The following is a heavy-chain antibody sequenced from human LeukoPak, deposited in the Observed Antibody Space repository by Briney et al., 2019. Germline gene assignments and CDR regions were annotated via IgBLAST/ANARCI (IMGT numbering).Heavy chain of an antibody. V-gene: IGHV3-7*01. CDR2: IKQDGSQK. CDR3: ARSARLMKGVVEVTALDD. J-gene: IGHJ4*02. CDR1: RFTFSSYW. D-gene: IGHD3-3*01. Sequence: QSGGSLRLSCTASRFTFSSYWMNWVRQAPGKGLEGVANIKQDGSQKYYVDSVKGRFTISRDNAKNSVYLEMNSLRADDTAVYYCARSARLMKGVVEVTALDDWGQGTLVTVSS.